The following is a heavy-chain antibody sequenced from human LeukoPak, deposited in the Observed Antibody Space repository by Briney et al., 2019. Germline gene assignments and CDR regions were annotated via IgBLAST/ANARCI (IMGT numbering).Heavy chain of an antibody. J-gene: IGHJ4*02. CDR2: ISSSGDTT. D-gene: IGHD2-15*01. Sequence: PGGSLRLSCAASGFTFSSYGMTWVRQAPGRGLEWLSRISSSGDTTYYADSVKGRFTISRDKFKSTLYLQMNSLSAEDTAIYYCAKGENCSGGSCYSVFGYWGQGTLVTVSS. CDR1: GFTFSSYG. CDR3: AKGENCSGGSCYSVFGY. V-gene: IGHV3-23*01.